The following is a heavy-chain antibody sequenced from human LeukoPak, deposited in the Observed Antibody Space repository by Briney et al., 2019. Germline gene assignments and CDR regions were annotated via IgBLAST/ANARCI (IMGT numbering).Heavy chain of an antibody. CDR3: ARHFYGSGSYYPDAFDI. V-gene: IGHV4-59*01. Sequence: SETLSLTCTVSGGSISSYYWSWIRQAPGKGLEWIGYTYSSGSTIYNPSLKSRVTISIDTSKNQFSLKLTSVTAADTAVYYCARHFYGSGSYYPDAFDIWGQGTMVTVSS. D-gene: IGHD3-10*01. CDR1: GGSISSYY. CDR2: TYSSGST. J-gene: IGHJ3*02.